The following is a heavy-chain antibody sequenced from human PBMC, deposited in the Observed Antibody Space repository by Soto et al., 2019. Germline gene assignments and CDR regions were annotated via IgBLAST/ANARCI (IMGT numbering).Heavy chain of an antibody. D-gene: IGHD3-22*01. V-gene: IGHV3-74*01. Sequence: GGSLRLSCVASGLTFNTYWMHWVRQAPGKGLVWVSRIDGDGSTKSYADSVNGRFTISRDNAKSTLYLQMNSLRVEDTAVYYCVSGDYDSRYYFDFWGQGTLVTVSS. J-gene: IGHJ4*02. CDR1: GLTFNTYW. CDR3: VSGDYDSRYYFDF. CDR2: IDGDGSTK.